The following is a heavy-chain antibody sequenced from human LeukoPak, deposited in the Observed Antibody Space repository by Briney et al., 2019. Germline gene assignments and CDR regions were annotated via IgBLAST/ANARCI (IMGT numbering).Heavy chain of an antibody. D-gene: IGHD3-10*01. CDR3: ARDYYGSGSYGAAYWFDP. Sequence: GASVKVSCKASGYTVTSYGISWVRQAPGQGLEWMGWMSAYNGNTNYAQKLQGRVTMTTDTSTSTAYMELRSLRSDDTAVYYCARDYYGSGSYGAAYWFDPWGQGTLVTVSS. V-gene: IGHV1-18*01. CDR2: MSAYNGNT. J-gene: IGHJ5*02. CDR1: GYTVTSYG.